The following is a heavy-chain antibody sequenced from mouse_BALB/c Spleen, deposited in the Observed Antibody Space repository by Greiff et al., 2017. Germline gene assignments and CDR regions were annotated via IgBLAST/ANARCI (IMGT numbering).Heavy chain of an antibody. Sequence: EVQLQQSGAELAKPGASVKLSCTASGFNIKDTYMHWVKQRPEQGLEWIGRIDPANGNTKYDPKFQGKATITADTSSNTAYLQLSSLTSEDTAVYYCARGTTATNFDYGGQGTTLTVSS. CDR2: IDPANGNT. V-gene: IGHV14-3*02. D-gene: IGHD1-2*01. J-gene: IGHJ2*01. CDR1: GFNIKDTY. CDR3: ARGTTATNFDY.